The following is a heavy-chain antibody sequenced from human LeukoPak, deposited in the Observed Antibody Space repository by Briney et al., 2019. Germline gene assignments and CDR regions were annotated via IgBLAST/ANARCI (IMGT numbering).Heavy chain of an antibody. Sequence: GGPLRLSCAASGFTFSSYSMNWVRQAPGKGLEWVSSISSSSSYIYYADSVKGRFTISRDNAKNSLYLQMNSLRAEDTAVYYCARDWGYYYYYGMDVWGQGTTVTVSS. CDR3: ARDWGYYYYYGMDV. V-gene: IGHV3-21*01. J-gene: IGHJ6*02. D-gene: IGHD3-16*01. CDR2: ISSSSSYI. CDR1: GFTFSSYS.